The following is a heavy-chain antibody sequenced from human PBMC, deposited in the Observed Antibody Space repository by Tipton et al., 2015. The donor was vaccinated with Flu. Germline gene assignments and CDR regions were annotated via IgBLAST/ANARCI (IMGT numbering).Heavy chain of an antibody. CDR1: GDSINSTTHY. CDR3: ARGGTVTTFYY. Sequence: TLSLTCTVSGDSINSTTHYWGWVRQPPGKGLEWIGEVNHSGSTNYNPSLKSRVTISVDTSKNQFSLKLDSVTAADTAVYYCARGGTVTTFYYWGQGTLVTVSS. J-gene: IGHJ4*02. D-gene: IGHD4-17*01. V-gene: IGHV4-39*07. CDR2: VNHSGST.